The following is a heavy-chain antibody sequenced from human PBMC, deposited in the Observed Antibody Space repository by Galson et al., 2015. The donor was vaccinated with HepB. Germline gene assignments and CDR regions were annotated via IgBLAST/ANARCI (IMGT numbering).Heavy chain of an antibody. CDR2: AYHSGGT. Sequence: SETLSLTCAVSGDSISNDRWWSWVRQPPGEGLEWIGEAYHSGGTNYRPSLKSRVTKSVDKSKNQFSLKLTSVTAADTAVYYCARAKEGRGYFDYWGQGTLVTVSS. J-gene: IGHJ4*02. V-gene: IGHV4-4*02. D-gene: IGHD3-10*01. CDR3: ARAKEGRGYFDY. CDR1: GDSISNDRW.